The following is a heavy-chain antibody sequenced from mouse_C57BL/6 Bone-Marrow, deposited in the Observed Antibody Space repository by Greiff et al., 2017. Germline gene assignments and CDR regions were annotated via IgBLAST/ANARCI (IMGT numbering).Heavy chain of an antibody. V-gene: IGHV1-69*01. CDR3: ARSLITTVVATRFDY. CDR2: IDPSDSYT. Sequence: QVQLQQPGAELVMPGASVKLSCKASGYTFTSYWMHWVKQRPGQGLEWIGEIDPSDSYTKYNQKFKGKSTLTVDKSSSTAYMQLSSLTSEDSAVYYGARSLITTVVATRFDYWGQGTTLTVSS. CDR1: GYTFTSYW. J-gene: IGHJ2*01. D-gene: IGHD1-1*01.